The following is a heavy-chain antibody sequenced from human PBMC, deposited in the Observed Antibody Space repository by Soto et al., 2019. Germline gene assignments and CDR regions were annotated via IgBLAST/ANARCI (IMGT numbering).Heavy chain of an antibody. CDR2: MNPNSGNT. D-gene: IGHD2-15*01. CDR3: ARAWDIVVNWFDP. Sequence: ASVKVSCKASGYTFTSYDINWVRQATGQGLEWMGWMNPNSGNTGYAQKFQGRVTMTRNTSISTAYMELSSLRSEDTAVYYCARAWDIVVNWFDPWGQGTLVTVSS. CDR1: GYTFTSYD. V-gene: IGHV1-8*01. J-gene: IGHJ5*02.